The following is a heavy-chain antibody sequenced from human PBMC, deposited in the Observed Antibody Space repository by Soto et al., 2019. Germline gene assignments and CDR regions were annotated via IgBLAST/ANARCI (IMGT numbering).Heavy chain of an antibody. CDR2: ISYDGSNK. CDR3: AKEPGSGWFPTSLYYYYGMDV. V-gene: IGHV3-30*18. D-gene: IGHD6-19*01. J-gene: IGHJ6*02. CDR1: GFTFSSCG. Sequence: PGGSLRLSCAASGFTFSSCGMHWVRQAPGKGLEWVAVISYDGSNKYYADSVKGRFTISRDNSKNTLYLQMNSLRAEDTAVYYCAKEPGSGWFPTSLYYYYGMDVWGQGTTVTVSS.